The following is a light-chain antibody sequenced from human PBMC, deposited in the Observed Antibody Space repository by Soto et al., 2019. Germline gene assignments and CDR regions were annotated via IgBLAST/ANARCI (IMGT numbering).Light chain of an antibody. CDR3: QQYNNWPPEET. Sequence: EIVLTQSPATLSLSPGERATLSCRASQTVSSSLAWYQQKPGQAPRLLIYGASTRATGIPARFSGSGSGTEFTLTISSLQSEDFAVYYCQQYNNWPPEETFGQGTKVEIK. J-gene: IGKJ1*01. CDR1: QTVSSS. CDR2: GAS. V-gene: IGKV3-15*01.